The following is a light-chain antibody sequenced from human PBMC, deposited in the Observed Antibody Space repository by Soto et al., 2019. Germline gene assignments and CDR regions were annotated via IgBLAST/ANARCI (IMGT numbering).Light chain of an antibody. V-gene: IGKV1-12*01. Sequence: DIQMTQSPSSLSASVGDRVTITCRASQDLSDWLAWYQQKPGKAPNLLISHPSSLQSGVPPRFSGSGSGTDFTLTISSLQPEDLGTYFCLQANTFPLTFGGGTKVEI. CDR3: LQANTFPLT. CDR1: QDLSDW. CDR2: HPS. J-gene: IGKJ4*01.